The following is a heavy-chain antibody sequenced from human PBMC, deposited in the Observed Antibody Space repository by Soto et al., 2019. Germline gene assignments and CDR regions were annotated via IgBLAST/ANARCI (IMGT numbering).Heavy chain of an antibody. V-gene: IGHV4-31*03. J-gene: IGHJ4*02. CDR3: ARRYGTTFDY. CDR1: GGSISSGGYY. Sequence: SETLSLTCTVSGGSISSGGYYWSWIRQHPGKGLEWIGYIYHSGTTYYNPSLKSRVTISVDTSKNQSSLKLTSVTAADTAVYYCARRYGTTFDYWGQGTLVTVSS. CDR2: IYHSGTT. D-gene: IGHD1-7*01.